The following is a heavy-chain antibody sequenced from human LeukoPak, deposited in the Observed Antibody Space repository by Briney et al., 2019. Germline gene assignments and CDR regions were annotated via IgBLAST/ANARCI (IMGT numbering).Heavy chain of an antibody. CDR3: AKGTEPSDYGAHFDY. V-gene: IGHV3-49*03. J-gene: IGHJ4*02. CDR2: IRSKAYGGTT. CDR1: GFTFGDYF. D-gene: IGHD4-17*01. Sequence: GGSLRLSCTPSGFTFGDYFMSWFRQAPGKGLEWVGFIRSKAYGGTTEYAASVKGRFTVSRDDSKTIAYLQMNSLRAEDTAVYYCAKGTEPSDYGAHFDYWGQGTLVTVSS.